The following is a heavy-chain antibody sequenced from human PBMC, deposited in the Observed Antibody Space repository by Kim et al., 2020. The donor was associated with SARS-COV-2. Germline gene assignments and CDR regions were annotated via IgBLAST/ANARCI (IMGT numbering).Heavy chain of an antibody. Sequence: NTTHARSLQGRNTITPDTATSTAYMELRSLRSDDTAVYYCARANREGIFDYWGQGTLVTVSS. D-gene: IGHD1-26*01. V-gene: IGHV1-18*01. J-gene: IGHJ4*02. CDR3: ARANREGIFDY. CDR2: NT.